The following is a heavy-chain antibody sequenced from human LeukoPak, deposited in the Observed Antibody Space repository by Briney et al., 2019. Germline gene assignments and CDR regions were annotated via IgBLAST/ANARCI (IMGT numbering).Heavy chain of an antibody. CDR2: ISYDGSNK. CDR1: GFTFSSYA. D-gene: IGHD3-10*01. Sequence: GGSLRLPCAASGFTFSSYAMHWVRQAPGKGLEWVAVISYDGSNKYYADSVKGRFTISRDNSKNTLYLQMNSLRAEDTAVYYCARDSYGSGIYYNHYYFDYWGQGTLVTVSS. J-gene: IGHJ4*02. CDR3: ARDSYGSGIYYNHYYFDY. V-gene: IGHV3-30-3*01.